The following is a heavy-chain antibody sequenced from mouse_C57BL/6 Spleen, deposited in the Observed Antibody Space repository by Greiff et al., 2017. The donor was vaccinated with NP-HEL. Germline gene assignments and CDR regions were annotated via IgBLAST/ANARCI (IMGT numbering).Heavy chain of an antibody. CDR2: INYDGSST. J-gene: IGHJ2*01. CDR3: ARASYSNSFDY. V-gene: IGHV5-16*01. D-gene: IGHD2-5*01. CDR1: GFTFSDYY. Sequence: EVKLMESEGGLVQPGSSMKLSCTASGFTFSDYYMAWVRQVPEKGLEWVANINYDGSSTYYLDSLKSRFIISRDNAKNILYLQMSSLKSEDTATYYCARASYSNSFDYWGQGTTLTVSS.